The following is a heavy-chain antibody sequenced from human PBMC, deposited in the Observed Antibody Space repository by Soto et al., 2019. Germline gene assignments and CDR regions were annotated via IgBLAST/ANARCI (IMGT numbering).Heavy chain of an antibody. D-gene: IGHD2-2*01. CDR1: GDSISSSSYY. CDR3: ARLVRTPPGS. J-gene: IGHJ5*02. CDR2: IYYTGNT. V-gene: IGHV4-39*01. Sequence: SETLSLTCTVSGDSISSSSYYWGWIRQPPGTGLEWIGTIYYTGNTYYNPSLKSRVTISVDTSKNQFSLKLTSVTAADTAVYYCARLVRTPPGSWGQGTLVTVSS.